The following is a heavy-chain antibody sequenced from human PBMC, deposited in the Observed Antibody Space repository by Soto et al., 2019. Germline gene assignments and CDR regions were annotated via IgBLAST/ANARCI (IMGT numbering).Heavy chain of an antibody. V-gene: IGHV5-51*01. J-gene: IGHJ5*02. CDR3: ARALLPSLKWTNNWFDP. CDR1: GYSFTSYW. Sequence: PEESLKISCKGSGYSFTSYWIGWVRQMPGKGLEWMGIIYPGDSDTRYSPSFQGQVTISADKSISTAYLQWSSLRASDTAMYYCARALLPSLKWTNNWFDPWGQGTLVTVSS. CDR2: IYPGDSDT. D-gene: IGHD1-26*01.